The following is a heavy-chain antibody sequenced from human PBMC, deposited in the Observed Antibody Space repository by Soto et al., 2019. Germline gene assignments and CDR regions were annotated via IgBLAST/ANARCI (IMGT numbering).Heavy chain of an antibody. CDR1: GFTFSSYG. Sequence: EVQLLESGGGLVQPGGSLRLSCAASGFTFSSYGMSWVRQAPGKGLEWVSSISGSGGSTFYADSVKGRFTISRDNSKNTLYLQMNSLRAEDTAVYYCVKTQDWLLLVWCQGTRVTVSS. V-gene: IGHV3-23*01. J-gene: IGHJ4*02. D-gene: IGHD3-22*01. CDR3: VKTQDWLLLV. CDR2: ISGSGGST.